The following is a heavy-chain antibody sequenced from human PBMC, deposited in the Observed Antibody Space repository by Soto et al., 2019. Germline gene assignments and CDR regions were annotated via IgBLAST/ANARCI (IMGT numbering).Heavy chain of an antibody. J-gene: IGHJ2*01. CDR1: GFTFSSYG. CDR3: ARDRLGITMIVVGGPYWYFDL. V-gene: IGHV3-33*01. CDR2: IWYDGSNK. D-gene: IGHD3-22*01. Sequence: QVQLVESGGGVVQPGRSLRLSCAASGFTFSSYGMHWVRQAPGKGLEWVAVIWYDGSNKYYADSVKGRFTISRDNSKNTRYLHMNSLRAEDTAVYYCARDRLGITMIVVGGPYWYFDLWGRGTLVTVSS.